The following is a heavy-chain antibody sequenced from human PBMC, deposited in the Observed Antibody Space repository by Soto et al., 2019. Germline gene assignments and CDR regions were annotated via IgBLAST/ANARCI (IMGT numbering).Heavy chain of an antibody. CDR3: ARGVAGSGFDL. D-gene: IGHD6-19*01. CDR2: TYYRSNWRH. Sequence: QTLSLTGAISGYSVSSNTAAWNLIRSSPSRGLEWLGRTYYRSNWRHDYAVSVRSRITVNPDTSKNHFSLQLNSVTPDDTAVYYCARGVAGSGFDLWGQGTLVTVSS. V-gene: IGHV6-1*01. J-gene: IGHJ4*02. CDR1: GYSVSSNTAA.